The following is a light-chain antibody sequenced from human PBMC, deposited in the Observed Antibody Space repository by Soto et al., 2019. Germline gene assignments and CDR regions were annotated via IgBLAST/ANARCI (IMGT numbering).Light chain of an antibody. V-gene: IGKV1-6*01. J-gene: IGKJ1*01. CDR1: QGIGNA. Sequence: AIQLTQSPSSLSASVGDRVTITCGASQGIGNALGWYHQKPGKPPEVLIYVASNLQSGVPPRFSGSGSGTEFTLTISSLQPEAFETYFCQQSYSTPPWTFGQGTKV. CDR3: QQSYSTPPWT. CDR2: VAS.